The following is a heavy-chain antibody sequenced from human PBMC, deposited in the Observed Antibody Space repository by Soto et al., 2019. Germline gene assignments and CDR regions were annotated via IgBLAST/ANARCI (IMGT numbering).Heavy chain of an antibody. CDR2: IHPHSGGT. Sequence: ASVKGSRKACSYAFTGHYMHRVRQAQGQGLEWMGWIHPHSGGTNYAQKVQGRVTMPRDPSINTADMERTTLTSDDTSFYYCARGVSAGVYYSGQGTLV. CDR1: SYAFTGHY. V-gene: IGHV1-2*02. D-gene: IGHD3-10*01. CDR3: ARGVSAGVYY. J-gene: IGHJ4*02.